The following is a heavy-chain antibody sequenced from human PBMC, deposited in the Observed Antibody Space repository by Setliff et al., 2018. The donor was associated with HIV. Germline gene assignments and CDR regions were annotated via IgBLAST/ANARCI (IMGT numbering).Heavy chain of an antibody. CDR2: IMTDGGVT. D-gene: IGHD3-10*01. J-gene: IGHJ4*02. CDR1: GFTFNNYW. CDR3: ARDVIYGSGSCDY. V-gene: IGHV3-74*01. Sequence: LRLSCAASGFTFNNYWMHWVRQAPGKGLVWVSRIMTDGGVTNYADSVKGRFTISRDNAKNTLYLQMNSLRAEDTAVYYCARDVIYGSGSCDYWGRGTLVTVS.